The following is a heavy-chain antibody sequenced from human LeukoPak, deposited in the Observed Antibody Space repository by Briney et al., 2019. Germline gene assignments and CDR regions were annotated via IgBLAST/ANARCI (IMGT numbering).Heavy chain of an antibody. J-gene: IGHJ5*02. Sequence: SETLSLTCAVYGGSFSGYYWSWIRQPPGKGLEWIGEVNHSGSTNYNPSLKSRVTISVDTSKNQFSLKLSSVTAADTAAYYCARGARVVVVAATVIWFDPWGQGTLVTVSS. D-gene: IGHD2-15*01. CDR3: ARGARVVVVAATVIWFDP. CDR1: GGSFSGYY. V-gene: IGHV4-34*01. CDR2: VNHSGST.